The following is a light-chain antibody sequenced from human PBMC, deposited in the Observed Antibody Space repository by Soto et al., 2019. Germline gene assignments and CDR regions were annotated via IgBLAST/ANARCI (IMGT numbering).Light chain of an antibody. Sequence: DIQMTQSPSSLAASXXEKVXIACLGSQSITNNLNWYQQKPGRAPKXXIYRVSNLQSGVPPRFSGSGSGTDFTLTISGLQPDDFATYYCQQSYSTPPTFGQGTKVDIK. V-gene: IGKV1-39*01. CDR3: QQSYSTPPT. J-gene: IGKJ1*01. CDR2: RVS. CDR1: QSITNN.